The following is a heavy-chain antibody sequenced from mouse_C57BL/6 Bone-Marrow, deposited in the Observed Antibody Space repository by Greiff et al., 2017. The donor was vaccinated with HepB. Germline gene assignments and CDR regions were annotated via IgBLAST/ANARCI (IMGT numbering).Heavy chain of an antibody. Sequence: VKLQQPGAELVKPGASVKLSCKASGYTFTSYWMHWVKQRPGRGLERIGRIDPNSGGTKYNEKFKSKATLTVDKPSSTAYMQLSSLTSEDSAVYYCARDWGYAMDYWGQGTSVTVSS. D-gene: IGHD4-1*01. V-gene: IGHV1-72*01. J-gene: IGHJ4*01. CDR2: IDPNSGGT. CDR3: ARDWGYAMDY. CDR1: GYTFTSYW.